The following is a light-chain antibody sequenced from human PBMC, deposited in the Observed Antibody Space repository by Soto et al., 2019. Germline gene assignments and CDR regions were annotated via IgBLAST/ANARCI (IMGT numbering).Light chain of an antibody. J-gene: IGKJ2*01. V-gene: IGKV3-20*01. CDR1: QSVSSSY. CDR3: QQYASSSYP. Sequence: EIVLTQSPGTLSLSPGDRATLSCRTSQSVSSSYLAWYQQKPGQAPRLLIYGASRRATGLPDRFSGSGSGTDFTLTISRLEPEDFAVYFCQQYASSSYPFGQGTKVEIK. CDR2: GAS.